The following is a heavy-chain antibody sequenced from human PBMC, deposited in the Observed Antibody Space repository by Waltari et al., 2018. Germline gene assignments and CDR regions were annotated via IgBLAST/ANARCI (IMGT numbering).Heavy chain of an antibody. V-gene: IGHV2-5*01. CDR1: GFSLSTSGVG. Sequence: QITLKESGPTLVKPTQTLTLTCTFSGFSLSTSGVGVGWIRQPPGKALEWLALIYWNDDKRYSPSLKSRLTITKDTSKNQVVLTMTNMDPVDTATYYCAHIKSRDYDILTGYYFNWFDPWGQGTLVTVSS. D-gene: IGHD3-9*01. CDR3: AHIKSRDYDILTGYYFNWFDP. J-gene: IGHJ5*02. CDR2: IYWNDDK.